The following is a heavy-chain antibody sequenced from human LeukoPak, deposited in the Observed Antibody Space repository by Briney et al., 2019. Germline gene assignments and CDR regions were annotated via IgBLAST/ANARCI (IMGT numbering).Heavy chain of an antibody. CDR2: VVVGSCNT. CDR3: AAEGRPTVVTFRKGAVDL. D-gene: IGHD4-23*01. J-gene: IGHJ3*01. Sequence: SVNVSCKASGFTFTSSAVQWVRQARGQPLDWIGWVVVGSCNTNYAQKFQERVTITRDMSTRTVYMELSSLRSEDTAVYYCAAEGRPTVVTFRKGAVDLWGQGTMVTVSS. CDR1: GFTFTSSA. V-gene: IGHV1-58*01.